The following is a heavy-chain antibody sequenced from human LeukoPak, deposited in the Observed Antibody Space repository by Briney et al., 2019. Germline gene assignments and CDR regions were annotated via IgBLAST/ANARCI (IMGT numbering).Heavy chain of an antibody. CDR1: GLSFSDSY. J-gene: IGHJ4*02. CDR2: ISGMGHDI. CDR3: ARALRYSSRGGFDY. Sequence: GGSLRLSCVVSGLSFSDSYMTWIRQTPGMGLESLAYISGMGHDIYYADSVKGRFTISRDNAKNSLYLQMNSLRAEDTAVYYCARALRYSSRGGFDYWGQGTLVTVSS. V-gene: IGHV3-11*01. D-gene: IGHD3-9*01.